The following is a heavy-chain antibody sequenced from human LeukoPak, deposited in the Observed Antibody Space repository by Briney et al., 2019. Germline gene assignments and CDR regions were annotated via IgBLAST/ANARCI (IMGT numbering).Heavy chain of an antibody. D-gene: IGHD2-8*01. J-gene: IGHJ6*03. V-gene: IGHV4-59*01. CDR1: GGSISSYY. Sequence: PSETLSLTCTVSGGSISSYYWSWIRQPPGKGLEWIGYIYYSGSTNYNPSLKSRVTISVDTSKNQFSLKLSSVTAAGTAVYYCARGGDCTNGVCYSYYMDVWGKGTTVTVS. CDR2: IYYSGST. CDR3: ARGGDCTNGVCYSYYMDV.